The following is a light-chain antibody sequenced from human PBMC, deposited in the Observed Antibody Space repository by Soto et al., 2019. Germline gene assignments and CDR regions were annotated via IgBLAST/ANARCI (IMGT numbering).Light chain of an antibody. CDR1: QSVSSN. CDR2: GAS. Sequence: IVLTQSPATLSLSPGERATLSCMASQSVSSNLAWHQQRPGQAPRLLIYGASTRATGIPARFSGSGSGTEFTLTISRLEPEDFAVYYCQQYGSSSETFGQGTKVDI. J-gene: IGKJ1*01. CDR3: QQYGSSSET. V-gene: IGKV3-15*01.